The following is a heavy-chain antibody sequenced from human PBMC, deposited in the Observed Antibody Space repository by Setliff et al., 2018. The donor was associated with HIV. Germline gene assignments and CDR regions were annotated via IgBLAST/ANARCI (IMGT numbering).Heavy chain of an antibody. Sequence: GGSLRLSCAASGFTFSSYAMHWVRQAPGKGLVWVSRIKRDGSSTGYADTVKGRFTISRDNAKNTLYLQMNSLRAEDTAVYYCARDSSSWYGRYYYMDVWGKGTTVTVSS. D-gene: IGHD6-13*01. J-gene: IGHJ6*03. CDR3: ARDSSSWYGRYYYMDV. CDR2: IKRDGSST. CDR1: GFTFSSYA. V-gene: IGHV3-74*01.